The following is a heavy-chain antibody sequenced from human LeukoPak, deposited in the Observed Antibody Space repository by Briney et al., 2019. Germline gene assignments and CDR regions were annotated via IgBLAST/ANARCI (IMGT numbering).Heavy chain of an antibody. D-gene: IGHD5-18*01. CDR1: GGSISSYY. CDR3: ARVDTAMVTDY. Sequence: PSETLSLTCTVSGGSISSYYWSWIRQPPGKGLEWIGYIYYSGSTNYNPSLKSRVTISVDTSKNQFPLKLSSVTAADTAVYYCARVDTAMVTDYWGQGTLVTVSS. V-gene: IGHV4-59*01. J-gene: IGHJ4*02. CDR2: IYYSGST.